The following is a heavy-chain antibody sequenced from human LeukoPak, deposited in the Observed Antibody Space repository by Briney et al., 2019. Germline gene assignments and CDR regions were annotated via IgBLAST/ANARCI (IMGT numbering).Heavy chain of an antibody. CDR1: GFTFSSYS. J-gene: IGHJ4*02. CDR2: ISSSSSYI. CDR3: ARTPGIAAALDY. D-gene: IGHD6-13*01. V-gene: IGHV3-21*01. Sequence: GGSLRLSCAASGFTFSSYSMNWVRQAPGKGLEWVLSISSSSSYIYYADSVKGRFTISRDNAKNSLYLQMNSLRAEDTAVYYCARTPGIAAALDYWGQGTLVTVSS.